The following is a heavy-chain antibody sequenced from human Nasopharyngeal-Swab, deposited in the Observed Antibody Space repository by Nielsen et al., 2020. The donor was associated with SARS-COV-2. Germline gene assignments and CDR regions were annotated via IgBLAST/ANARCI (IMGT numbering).Heavy chain of an antibody. CDR3: ARQYSFGYYFDY. CDR2: IYYSGST. Sequence: RQAPGKGLEWIGYIYYSGSTYYNPSLKSRVTISVDTSKNQFSLKLSSVTAADTAIYYCARQYSFGYYFDYWGQGTLVTVSS. D-gene: IGHD3-3*01. V-gene: IGHV4-31*02. J-gene: IGHJ4*02.